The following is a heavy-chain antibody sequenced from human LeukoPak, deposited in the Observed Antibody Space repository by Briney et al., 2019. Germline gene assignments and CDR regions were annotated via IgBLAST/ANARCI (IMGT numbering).Heavy chain of an antibody. J-gene: IGHJ3*02. D-gene: IGHD6-13*01. V-gene: IGHV1-8*01. CDR1: GYTFTSYD. Sequence: ASVKVSCKASGYTFTSYDIIWVRQATGQGLEWMGWMNPNSGNTGYAQKFQGRVTMTRNTSISTAYMELSSPRSEDTAVYYCARSIAAAAPRAFDIWGQGTMVTVSS. CDR3: ARSIAAAAPRAFDI. CDR2: MNPNSGNT.